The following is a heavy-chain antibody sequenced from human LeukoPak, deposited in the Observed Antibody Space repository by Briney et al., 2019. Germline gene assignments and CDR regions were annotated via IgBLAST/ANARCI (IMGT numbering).Heavy chain of an antibody. Sequence: SETLSLTCAVDGGSLSGDYWTRVREPPGKGLEWIAETNRRGFTKYNPSLKSRVTISVDTSKEQFSLNLNSVTAADTAVYYCARGDSSSWYLWGQGTLVTVSS. D-gene: IGHD6-13*01. CDR2: TNRRGFT. CDR3: ARGDSSSWYL. V-gene: IGHV4-34*01. J-gene: IGHJ4*02. CDR1: GGSLSGDY.